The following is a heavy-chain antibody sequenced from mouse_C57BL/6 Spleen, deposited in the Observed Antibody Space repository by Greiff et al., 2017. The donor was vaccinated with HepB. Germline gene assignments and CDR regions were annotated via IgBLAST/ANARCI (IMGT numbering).Heavy chain of an antibody. CDR3: ARSLWLRREGHYAMDY. Sequence: VQLQQSGPELVKLGASVKISCKASGYSFTSYYIHWVKQRPGQGLEWIGWIYPGSGNTKYNEKFKGKATLTADTSSSTAYMQLSSLTSEDSAVYYCARSLWLRREGHYAMDYWGQGTSVTVSS. V-gene: IGHV1-66*01. CDR2: IYPGSGNT. D-gene: IGHD2-2*01. J-gene: IGHJ4*01. CDR1: GYSFTSYY.